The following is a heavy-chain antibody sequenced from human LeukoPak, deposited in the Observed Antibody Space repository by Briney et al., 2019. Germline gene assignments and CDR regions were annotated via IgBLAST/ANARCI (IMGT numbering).Heavy chain of an antibody. V-gene: IGHV3-21*01. Sequence: GGSLRLSCAASGFTFSSYSMNWVRQAPGKGLEWVSSISSSSYIYYADSVKGRFTISRDNAKNSLYLQMNSLRAEDTAVYYCAKTYYDILTGYYTPIVKWGQGTLVTVSS. D-gene: IGHD3-9*01. CDR3: AKTYYDILTGYYTPIVK. CDR1: GFTFSSYS. CDR2: ISSSSYI. J-gene: IGHJ4*02.